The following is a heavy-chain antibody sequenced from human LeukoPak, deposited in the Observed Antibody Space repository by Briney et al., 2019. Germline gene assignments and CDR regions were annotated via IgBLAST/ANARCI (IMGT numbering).Heavy chain of an antibody. J-gene: IGHJ4*02. CDR3: AKGQRWELPLDF. V-gene: IGHV3-23*01. CDR1: GFTFSSYA. Sequence: GGSLRLSCAASGFTFSSYAMTWVRQAPGKGLEWVSSISDGGRSTYYADSVKGRFTIYKDVSKRTLYLQMNSLRAEDTALYYCAKGQRWELPLDFWGQGTLVTVPS. CDR2: ISDGGRST. D-gene: IGHD2-15*01.